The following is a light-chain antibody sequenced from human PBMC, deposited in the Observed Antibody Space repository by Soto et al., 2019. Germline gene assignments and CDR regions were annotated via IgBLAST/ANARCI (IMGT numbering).Light chain of an antibody. Sequence: DIQMTQSPSSLSASVGDRVTITCRASQSISSYLNWYRQKPGKAPKLLIYAASSLQSGVPSRFSGSGSGTDFTLTISSLQPEDFATYYCQQSYSTQITFGQGTRLEIK. CDR1: QSISSY. J-gene: IGKJ5*01. V-gene: IGKV1-39*01. CDR2: AAS. CDR3: QQSYSTQIT.